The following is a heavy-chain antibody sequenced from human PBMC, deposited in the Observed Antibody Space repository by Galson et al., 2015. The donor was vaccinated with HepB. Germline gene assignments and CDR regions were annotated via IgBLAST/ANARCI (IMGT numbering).Heavy chain of an antibody. CDR3: ARERRNYYDSSGYYTNWFDP. CDR2: INPSGGNT. CDR1: GYTFITYY. D-gene: IGHD3-22*01. V-gene: IGHV1-46*01. J-gene: IGHJ5*02. Sequence: SVKVSCKASGYTFITYYIHWVRQAPGHGLEWMGRINPSGGNTNFAQKFQGRVTMTRDMSTNTVYMEVGSLTSDDTAVYFCARERRNYYDSSGYYTNWFDPWGQGTLVTVSS.